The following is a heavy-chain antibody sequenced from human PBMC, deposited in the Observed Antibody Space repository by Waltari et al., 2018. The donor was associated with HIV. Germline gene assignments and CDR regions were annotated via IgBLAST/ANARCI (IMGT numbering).Heavy chain of an antibody. CDR1: GFTFTSSA. CDR2: IVVGSGNA. Sequence: QMQLVQSGPEVKKPGTSVKVSCKASGFTFTSSAVPWVRQARGQRLEWIGWIVVGSGNANYAQKFQERVTITRDMSTSTAYMELSSLRSEDTAVYYCAAPSDPTVTRGIFDYWGQGTLVTVSS. CDR3: AAPSDPTVTRGIFDY. D-gene: IGHD4-4*01. J-gene: IGHJ4*02. V-gene: IGHV1-58*01.